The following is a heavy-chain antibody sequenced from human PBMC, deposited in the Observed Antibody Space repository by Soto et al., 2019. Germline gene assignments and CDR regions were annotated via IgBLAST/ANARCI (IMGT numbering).Heavy chain of an antibody. Sequence: GRSLRLSCAASGFTFSDFYMSRISQAPGKGLEWVSYISSNSNYTDYADSVKGRFTISRDNAKNSLYLQMNTLRGEDTAVYFCARDVPRVGATAYWGQGALVTVSS. D-gene: IGHD1-26*01. CDR1: GFTFSDFY. J-gene: IGHJ4*02. CDR2: ISSNSNYT. CDR3: ARDVPRVGATAY. V-gene: IGHV3-11*06.